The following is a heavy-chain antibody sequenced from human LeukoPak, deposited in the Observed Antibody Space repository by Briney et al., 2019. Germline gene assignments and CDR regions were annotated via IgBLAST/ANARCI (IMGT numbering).Heavy chain of an antibody. Sequence: ASVKVSCKASGYTFTSYGISRVRQAPGQGLEWMGWISTYNGNTNYAQKLQGRVTMTTDTSTSTAYMELRSLRSDDTAVYYCARDLGGSGSYYRLPDYWGQGTLVTVSS. CDR1: GYTFTSYG. CDR3: ARDLGGSGSYYRLPDY. J-gene: IGHJ4*02. D-gene: IGHD3-10*01. V-gene: IGHV1-18*01. CDR2: ISTYNGNT.